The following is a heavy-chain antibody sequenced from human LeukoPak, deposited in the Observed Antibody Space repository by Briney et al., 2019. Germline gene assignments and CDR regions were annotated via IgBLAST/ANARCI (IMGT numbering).Heavy chain of an antibody. CDR2: ISGSGGST. CDR1: GITFSSYG. V-gene: IGHV3-23*01. J-gene: IGHJ4*02. Sequence: GRSLRLSCVASGITFSSYGMHWVRQAPGKGLEWISAISGSGGSTYYADSVKGRFTISRDNSKNTLYLQMNSLRAEDTAVYYCATGGHYYGSGSYERLFDYWGQGTLVTVSS. D-gene: IGHD3-10*01. CDR3: ATGGHYYGSGSYERLFDY.